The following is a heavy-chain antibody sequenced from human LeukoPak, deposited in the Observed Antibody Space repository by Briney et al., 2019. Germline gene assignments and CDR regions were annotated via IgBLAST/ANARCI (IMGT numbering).Heavy chain of an antibody. CDR3: AKSSRARPDY. CDR2: ISSSSSYI. CDR1: GFSFSSYS. Sequence: GGSLRLSCAASGFSFSSYSMNWVRQAPGKGLEWVSSISSSSSYIYYADSVKGRFTISRDNSKNTLYLQMNSLRAEDTAVYYCAKSSRARPDYWGQGTLVTVSS. D-gene: IGHD6-6*01. V-gene: IGHV3-21*04. J-gene: IGHJ4*02.